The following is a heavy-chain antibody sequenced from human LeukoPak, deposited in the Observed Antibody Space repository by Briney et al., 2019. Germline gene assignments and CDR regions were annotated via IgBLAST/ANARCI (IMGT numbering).Heavy chain of an antibody. D-gene: IGHD3-22*01. CDR2: ISSSGGTI. CDR1: GFTFSSYE. Sequence: PGGSLRLSCAASGFTFSSYEMNWVRQAPGKGLEWVSYISSSGGTIYYADSLKGRFTISRDNAKNSLYLQMNSLRAEDTAVYYCARAHYYDSSGLDFWGQGTLVTVSS. CDR3: ARAHYYDSSGLDF. V-gene: IGHV3-48*03. J-gene: IGHJ4*02.